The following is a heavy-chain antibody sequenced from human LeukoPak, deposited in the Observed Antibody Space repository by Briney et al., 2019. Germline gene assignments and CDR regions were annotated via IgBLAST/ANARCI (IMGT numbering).Heavy chain of an antibody. Sequence: SVKVSCKASGGTFSSYAISWVRQAPGQGLEWMGRIIPILGIANYAQKFQGRVTITADKSTSTAYMELSSLRSEDTAVYYCARGGSGSYYFDYWGQGTLVTVSS. J-gene: IGHJ4*02. CDR2: IIPILGIA. CDR1: GGTFSSYA. V-gene: IGHV1-69*04. CDR3: ARGGSGSYYFDY. D-gene: IGHD3-10*01.